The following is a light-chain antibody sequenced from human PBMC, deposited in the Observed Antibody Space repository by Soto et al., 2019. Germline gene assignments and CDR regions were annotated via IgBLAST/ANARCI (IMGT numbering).Light chain of an antibody. J-gene: IGLJ2*01. CDR3: GTWDDSLTGVI. CDR1: SSNIGNNY. V-gene: IGLV1-51*01. Sequence: QSVLTQPPSVSASPGQKVTISCSGSSSNIGNNYVSWYQQVPGAAPKLLIYDNNKRPSGVPDRFSGSKSGTSATLGITGLQTGDEADYYCGTWDDSLTGVIFGGGTKLTVL. CDR2: DNN.